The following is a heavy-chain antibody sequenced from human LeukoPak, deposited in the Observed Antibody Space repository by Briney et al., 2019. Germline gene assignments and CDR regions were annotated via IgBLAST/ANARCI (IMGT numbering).Heavy chain of an antibody. CDR1: GGSIGSSSYY. V-gene: IGHV4-39*01. CDR2: IYYSRTT. J-gene: IGHJ3*02. CDR3: ARWFRGYRDAFDI. D-gene: IGHD5-18*01. Sequence: SETLSLTCTVSGGSIGSSSYYWGRLRPPPGQGLEWIGSIYYSRTTYYNPFLKSRVTISVDTSKNQFSMKLSSVTAATTVMYYWARWFRGYRDAFDIWGQGTLVTVSS.